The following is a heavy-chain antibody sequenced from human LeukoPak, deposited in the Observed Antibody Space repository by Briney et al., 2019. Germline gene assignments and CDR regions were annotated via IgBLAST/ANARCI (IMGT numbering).Heavy chain of an antibody. D-gene: IGHD3-3*01. J-gene: IGHJ4*02. CDR3: ARGQYYDFWSGYYTFDY. V-gene: IGHV4-34*01. Sequence: SETLSLTCAVYGGSFSGYYWSWIRQPPGKGLEWIGEINHSGSTNYNPSLKSRVTISVDTSKNQFSLKLSSVTAADTAVYYCARGQYYDFWSGYYTFDYWGQGTLVTVSS. CDR1: GGSFSGYY. CDR2: INHSGST.